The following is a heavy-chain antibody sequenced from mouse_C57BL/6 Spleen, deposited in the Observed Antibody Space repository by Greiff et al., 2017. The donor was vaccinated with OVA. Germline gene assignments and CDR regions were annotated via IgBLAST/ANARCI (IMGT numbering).Heavy chain of an antibody. D-gene: IGHD2-12*01. J-gene: IGHJ4*01. CDR2: ISDGGSYT. CDR3: AREEVIYAMDY. V-gene: IGHV5-4*01. CDR1: GFTFSSYA. Sequence: EVKLVESGGGLVKPGGSLTLSCAASGFTFSSYAMPWVRQTPGKRLEWVATISDGGSYTYYPDNVKGRITISRDNAKNNLYLHMSHLKSEDTAMCYCAREEVIYAMDYWGQGTSVTVSS.